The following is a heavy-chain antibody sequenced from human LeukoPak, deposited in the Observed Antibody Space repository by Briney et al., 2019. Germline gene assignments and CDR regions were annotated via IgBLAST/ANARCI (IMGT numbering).Heavy chain of an antibody. J-gene: IGHJ4*02. Sequence: PSETLSLTCAVYGGSFSGYYWSWIRQPPGKGLEWIGEINHSGSTNYNPSLKSRVTISVDTSKNQFSLKLSSVTAADTAVYYCARDMSGVAYYFDYWGQGTLVTVSS. CDR2: INHSGST. CDR3: ARDMSGVAYYFDY. CDR1: GGSFSGYY. V-gene: IGHV4-34*01. D-gene: IGHD3-10*02.